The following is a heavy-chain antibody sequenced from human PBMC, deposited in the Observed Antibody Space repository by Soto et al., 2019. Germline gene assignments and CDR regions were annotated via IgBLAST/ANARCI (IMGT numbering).Heavy chain of an antibody. J-gene: IGHJ4*02. D-gene: IGHD6-19*01. CDR1: GYTFTSYG. CDR3: ARAASSGWNDY. Sequence: GASVNVSCKASGYTFTSYGICWVRQAPGQGLEWMGWITAYSGNTNYARKFQGRITVTTDTSTSTAYMELRSLRSDDTAVYYCARAASSGWNDYWGQGTPVTVSS. CDR2: ITAYSGNT. V-gene: IGHV1-18*01.